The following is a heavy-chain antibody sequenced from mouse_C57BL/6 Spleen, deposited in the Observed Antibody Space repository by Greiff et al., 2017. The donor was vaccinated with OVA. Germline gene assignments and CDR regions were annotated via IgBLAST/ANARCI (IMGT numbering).Heavy chain of an antibody. D-gene: IGHD3-3*01. V-gene: IGHV1-59*01. CDR2: IDPSDSYT. J-gene: IGHJ3*01. Sequence: VQLQQPGAELVRPGTSVKLSCKASGYTFTSYWMHWVKQRPGQGLEWIGVIDPSDSYTNYNQKFKGKATLTVDTSSSTAYMQLSSLTSEDSAVYYCARKGLEVFAYWGQGTLVTVSA. CDR3: ARKGLEVFAY. CDR1: GYTFTSYW.